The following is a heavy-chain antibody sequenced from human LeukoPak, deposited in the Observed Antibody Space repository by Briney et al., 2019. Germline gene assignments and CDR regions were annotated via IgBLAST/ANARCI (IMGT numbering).Heavy chain of an antibody. V-gene: IGHV4-61*02. J-gene: IGHJ3*02. CDR3: ARAGVPDAFDI. CDR1: GGSISSGSYY. Sequence: SQTLSLTCTVSGGSISSGSYYWSWIRQPAGKGLEWIGRIYTSGSTNYNPSLKSRVTISVDTSKNQFSLKLSSVTAADTAVYYCARAGVPDAFDIWGQGTMVTVSS. CDR2: IYTSGST. D-gene: IGHD2-2*01.